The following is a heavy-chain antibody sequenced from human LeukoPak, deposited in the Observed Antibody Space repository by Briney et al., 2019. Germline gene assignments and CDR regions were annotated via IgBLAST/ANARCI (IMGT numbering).Heavy chain of an antibody. V-gene: IGHV4-59*02. Sequence: SETLSLTCVVSGASVSSSHWNWIRQLPGKGLEWIGCLSYTGKTDYNPSLASRVTISLGTSENQVSLKLRSVTAADTAVYYCSEGYFEPFDHWGQGTLVTVSS. CDR1: GASVSSSH. J-gene: IGHJ4*02. CDR3: SEGYFEPFDH. D-gene: IGHD2/OR15-2a*01. CDR2: LSYTGKT.